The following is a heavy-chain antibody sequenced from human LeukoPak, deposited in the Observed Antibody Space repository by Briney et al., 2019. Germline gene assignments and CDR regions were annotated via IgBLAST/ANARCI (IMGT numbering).Heavy chain of an antibody. CDR3: ARDGYSAHDGL. V-gene: IGHV4-59*01. Sequence: SETLSLTCTVSGGSISSYHWSWIRQPPGKGLEWIGFIYSGSANYNPSLKSRVTISVDTSKNQFSLKLSSVTAADTAVYYCARDGYSAHDGLWGQGTLVTVSS. CDR1: GGSISSYH. J-gene: IGHJ4*02. CDR2: IYSGSA. D-gene: IGHD5-12*01.